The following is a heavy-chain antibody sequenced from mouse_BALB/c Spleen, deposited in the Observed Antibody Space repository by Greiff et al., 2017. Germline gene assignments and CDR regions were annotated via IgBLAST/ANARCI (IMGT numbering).Heavy chain of an antibody. CDR2: ISSGGGST. D-gene: IGHD2-14*01. Sequence: EVQGVESGGGLVKPGGSLKLSCAASGFAFSSYDMSWVRQTPEKRLEWVAYISSGGGSTYYPDTVKGRFTISRDNAKNTLYLQMSSLKSEDTAMYYCARHYRYDGGYFDYWGQGTTLTVSS. CDR3: ARHYRYDGGYFDY. J-gene: IGHJ2*01. V-gene: IGHV5-12-1*01. CDR1: GFAFSSYD.